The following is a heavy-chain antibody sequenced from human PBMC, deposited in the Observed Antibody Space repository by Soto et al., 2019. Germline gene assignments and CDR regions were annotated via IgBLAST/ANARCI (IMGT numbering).Heavy chain of an antibody. CDR2: INPSGGST. CDR1: GYTFTSYY. Sequence: GASGKVSCKASGYTFTSYYMHWVRHAPGQGLEWMGIINPSGGSTSYAQKFQGRVTMTRDTSTSTVYMELSSLRSEDTAVYYCARDYYDSSGSLRSYYGMDVWGQGTTVTVSS. D-gene: IGHD3-22*01. V-gene: IGHV1-46*01. J-gene: IGHJ6*02. CDR3: ARDYYDSSGSLRSYYGMDV.